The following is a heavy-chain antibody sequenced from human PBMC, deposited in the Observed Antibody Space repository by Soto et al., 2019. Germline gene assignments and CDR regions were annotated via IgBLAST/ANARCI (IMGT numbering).Heavy chain of an antibody. CDR3: ARIPVDTYMIYWSDP. CDR1: GDSVSSGDYY. J-gene: IGHJ5*02. CDR2: VYFSGST. V-gene: IGHV4-61*08. Sequence: SETLSPTCIVSGDSVSSGDYYWIWIRQPPGKGLEWIGHVYFSGSTNYIPSLKSRLTMSVDTAKNQFSLKLNSVTAADTAVYYYARIPVDTYMIYWSDPWGQGTQVTVSS. D-gene: IGHD3-16*01.